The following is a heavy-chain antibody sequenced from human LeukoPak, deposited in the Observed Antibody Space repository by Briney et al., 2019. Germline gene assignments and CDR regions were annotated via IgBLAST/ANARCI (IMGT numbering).Heavy chain of an antibody. V-gene: IGHV3-7*04. J-gene: IGHJ3*02. CDR3: ARGNTSAFDI. CDR1: GFTFRSYR. CDR2: IKQGESER. D-gene: IGHD3-10*01. Sequence: GGSLRLSCAASGFTFRSYRMNWVRQAPGKGLEWVASIKQGESERYYVDSVNGRFTISRDNAKNSLYLQMNSLRAEDTAVYYCARGNTSAFDIWGPGTMVTVSS.